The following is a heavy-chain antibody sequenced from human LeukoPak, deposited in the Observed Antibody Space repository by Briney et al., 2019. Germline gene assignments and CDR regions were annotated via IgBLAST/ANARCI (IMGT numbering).Heavy chain of an antibody. Sequence: GGSLRLSCAASGFTFSGYSMTWVRQASGKGLEWVAAISGSGDATYYADSMRGRFTISRDNAKNTLYLQMNRLRAEDTAIYTCAKGTVGGYDRWGQGTLVTVSS. V-gene: IGHV3-23*01. J-gene: IGHJ5*02. CDR1: GFTFSGYS. CDR3: AKGTVGGYDR. D-gene: IGHD5-12*01. CDR2: ISGSGDAT.